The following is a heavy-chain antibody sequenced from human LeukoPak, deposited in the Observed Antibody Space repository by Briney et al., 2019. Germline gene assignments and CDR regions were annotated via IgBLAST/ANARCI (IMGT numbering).Heavy chain of an antibody. V-gene: IGHV1-46*01. J-gene: IGHJ6*02. CDR3: AGNSGYDSNYYYGIDV. D-gene: IGHD5-12*01. CDR1: GYTFTSYY. Sequence: ASVKVSCKASGYTFTSYYMHWVRQAPGQGLEWMGIINPSGGSTSYAQKFQGRVTMTRDTSTSTVYMELSSLRSEDTAVYYCAGNSGYDSNYYYGIDVWGQGTTVTVSS. CDR2: INPSGGST.